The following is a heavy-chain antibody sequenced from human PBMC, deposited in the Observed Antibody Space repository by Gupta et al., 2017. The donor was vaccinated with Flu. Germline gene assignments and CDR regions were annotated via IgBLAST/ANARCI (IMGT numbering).Heavy chain of an antibody. J-gene: IGHJ4*02. Sequence: WMTWVRQAPGKGLEWVANIKQDGSEKYYVDSVKCRFTISRDNAENSLYLQMNSLRVDDTALYYCARDPFEVARPLDYWGQGTQVTVSA. CDR3: ARDPFEVARPLDY. V-gene: IGHV3-7*01. CDR2: IKQDGSEK. CDR1: W. D-gene: IGHD6-6*01.